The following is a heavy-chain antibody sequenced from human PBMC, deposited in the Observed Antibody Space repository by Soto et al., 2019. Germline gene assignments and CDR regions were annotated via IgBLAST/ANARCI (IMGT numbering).Heavy chain of an antibody. D-gene: IGHD3-9*01. Sequence: SETLSLTCTVSGGSISSSSYYWGWIRQPPGKGLEWIGSIYYSGSTYYNPSLKSRVTISVDTSKNQFSLKLSSVTAADTAVYYCATSQYDILTGYIYGMDVWGQGTTVTVSS. CDR3: ATSQYDILTGYIYGMDV. J-gene: IGHJ6*02. CDR2: IYYSGST. V-gene: IGHV4-39*01. CDR1: GGSISSSSYY.